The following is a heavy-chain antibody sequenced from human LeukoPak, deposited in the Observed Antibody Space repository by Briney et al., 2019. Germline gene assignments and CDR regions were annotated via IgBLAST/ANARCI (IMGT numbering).Heavy chain of an antibody. CDR2: IYSGGST. Sequence: GGSLRLSCAASGFTVSSNYMSWVRQAPGKGLEWVSVIYSGGSTHYADSVKGRFTISRDNSKNTLYLQMNSLRAEDTAVYYCEGNYYDSSGYILRDYWGQGTLVTVSS. D-gene: IGHD3-22*01. J-gene: IGHJ4*02. CDR3: EGNYYDSSGYILRDY. V-gene: IGHV3-66*01. CDR1: GFTVSSNY.